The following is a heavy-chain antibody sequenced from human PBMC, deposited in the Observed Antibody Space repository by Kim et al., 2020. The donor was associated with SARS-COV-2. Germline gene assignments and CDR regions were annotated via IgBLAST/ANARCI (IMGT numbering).Heavy chain of an antibody. CDR2: IKSKTDGGTT. D-gene: IGHD1-26*01. CDR1: VFTFSNAW. J-gene: IGHJ4*02. CDR3: TTSSTSGSYYGGAFDY. V-gene: IGHV3-15*01. Sequence: GGSLRLSCAASVFTFSNAWMRWVRQAPGKGLEWVGRIKSKTDGGTTDYAAPVKGRFTISRDDLKNTLYLQMNSLKTEDTAVYYCTTSSTSGSYYGGAFDYWGQGTLVTVSS.